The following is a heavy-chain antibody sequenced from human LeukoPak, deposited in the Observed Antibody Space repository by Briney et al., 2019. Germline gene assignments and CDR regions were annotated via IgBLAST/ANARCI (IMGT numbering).Heavy chain of an antibody. CDR1: GGSISSGDYY. Sequence: SQTLSLTCTVSGGSISSGDYYWRWIRQPPGKGLEWIGYIYYSGSTNYNPSLKSRVTISVDTSKNQFSLKLNSVTAADTAVYYCARSVPTTMGDAFDIWGQGTMVTVSS. J-gene: IGHJ3*02. D-gene: IGHD4-23*01. V-gene: IGHV4-61*08. CDR2: IYYSGST. CDR3: ARSVPTTMGDAFDI.